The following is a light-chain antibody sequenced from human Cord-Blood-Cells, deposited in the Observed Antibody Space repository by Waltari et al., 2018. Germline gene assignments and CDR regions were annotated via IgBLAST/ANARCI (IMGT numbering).Light chain of an antibody. CDR2: EVS. Sequence: QSALTQPPSASGSPGPSVTISCTGTSSDAGGYTYVSWYQQHPGKAPKLMIYEVSKRPSGVPDRFSGSKSGNTASLTVSGLQAEDEADYYCSSYAGSNNKVFGTGTKVTVL. CDR3: SSYAGSNNKV. V-gene: IGLV2-8*01. CDR1: SSDAGGYTY. J-gene: IGLJ1*01.